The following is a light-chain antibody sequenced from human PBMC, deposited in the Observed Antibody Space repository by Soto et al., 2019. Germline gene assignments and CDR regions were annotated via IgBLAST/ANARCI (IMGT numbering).Light chain of an antibody. CDR1: SSDLGIYNY. J-gene: IGLJ1*01. CDR2: EVT. Sequence: QSVLTQPASVSGSPGQSIAISCSGSSSDLGIYNYVSWYQQHPGKVPKLIIFEVTNRPSGVSNRFSGSKSGNTASLTISGLQAGDEADYYCSSYTTSSTRVFGTGTKVTV. CDR3: SSYTTSSTRV. V-gene: IGLV2-14*01.